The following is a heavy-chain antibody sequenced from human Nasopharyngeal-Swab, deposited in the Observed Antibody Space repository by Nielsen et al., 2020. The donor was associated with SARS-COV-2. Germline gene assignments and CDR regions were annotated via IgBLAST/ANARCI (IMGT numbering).Heavy chain of an antibody. CDR3: AKDHSSGWLDY. CDR2: IIWDGGDT. J-gene: IGHJ4*02. CDR1: GFTFDAYT. D-gene: IGHD6-19*01. V-gene: IGHV3-43*01. Sequence: GESLKISCAASGFTFDAYTMHWVRQAPGKGLEWVSLIIWDGGDTSYADSVKGRFTISRDNSENSLYLQMNSLRIEDTALYYCAKDHSSGWLDYWGQGTLVTVSS.